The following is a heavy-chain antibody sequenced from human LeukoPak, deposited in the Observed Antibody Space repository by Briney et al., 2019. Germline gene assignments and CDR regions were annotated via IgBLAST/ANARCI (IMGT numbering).Heavy chain of an antibody. D-gene: IGHD3-10*01. Sequence: SETLSLTCAVYGGSFSGYYWSWIRQPPGKGLEWIGEINHSGSTNYNPSLKSRVTISVDTSKNQFSLKLSSVTAADTAVYYCARGRVYYYGSGSYFSFGGKHDYWGQGTLVTVSS. J-gene: IGHJ4*02. CDR1: GGSFSGYY. CDR2: INHSGST. V-gene: IGHV4-34*01. CDR3: ARGRVYYYGSGSYFSFGGKHDY.